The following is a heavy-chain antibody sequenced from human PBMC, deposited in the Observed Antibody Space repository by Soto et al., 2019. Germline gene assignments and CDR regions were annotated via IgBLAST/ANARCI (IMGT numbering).Heavy chain of an antibody. CDR1: GFSLSNARMG. V-gene: IGHV2-26*01. CDR2: IFSNDEK. CDR3: ARILKTTYYYYGMDV. Sequence: SGPTLVNPTETLTLTCTVSGFSLSNARMGVSWIRQPPGKALEWLAHIFSNDEKSYSTSLKSRLTISKDTSKSQVVLTMTNMDPVDTATYYCARILKTTYYYYGMDVWGQGTTVTVSS. D-gene: IGHD1-1*01. J-gene: IGHJ6*02.